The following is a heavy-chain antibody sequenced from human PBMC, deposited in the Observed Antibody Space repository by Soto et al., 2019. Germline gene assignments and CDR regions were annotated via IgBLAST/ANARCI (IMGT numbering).Heavy chain of an antibody. CDR2: IYRTGTT. CDR3: ARDGLRYFDSSGYYSGPPLDY. D-gene: IGHD3-22*01. J-gene: IGHJ4*02. CDR1: GFSISSDYF. Sequence: SETLSLTCAVSGFSISSDYFWGWIRQPPGKGLEWIGSIYRTGTTYYSPSLKSRATIFLDTSKNQFSLNLTSVTAADTAIYYCARDGLRYFDSSGYYSGPPLDYWGQGARVTVSS. V-gene: IGHV4-38-2*02.